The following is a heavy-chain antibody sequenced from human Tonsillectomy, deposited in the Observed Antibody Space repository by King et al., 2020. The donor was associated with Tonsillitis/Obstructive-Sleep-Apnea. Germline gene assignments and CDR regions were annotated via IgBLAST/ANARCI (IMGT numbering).Heavy chain of an antibody. CDR2: INHSGST. V-gene: IGHV4-34*01. CDR3: ATTTGARIDY. Sequence: VQLQQWGAGLLKPSETLSLTCAVYGWSFSGYYWSWIRQPPGKGLEWIGEINHSGSTNYNPSLKSRVTISVDTSKRQFSLHLSSVTAADTAVYYCATTTGARIDYWGQGTLVTVSS. J-gene: IGHJ4*02. D-gene: IGHD1-1*01. CDR1: GWSFSGYY.